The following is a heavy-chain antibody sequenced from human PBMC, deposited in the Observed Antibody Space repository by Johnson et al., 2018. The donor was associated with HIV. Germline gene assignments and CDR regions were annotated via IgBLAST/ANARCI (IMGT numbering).Heavy chain of an antibody. D-gene: IGHD2-8*01. V-gene: IGHV3-66*01. Sequence: EVHLVESGGGLVQPGGSLRLSCAASGFTVSSNYMSWVRQAPGKGLEWVSIIYSDGSTYFADSVKGRFPISRDNSKNTLFLQMNSLRVEDTAVYYCARLKNGAFDIWGQGTMVTVSS. J-gene: IGHJ3*02. CDR2: IYSDGST. CDR1: GFTVSSNY. CDR3: ARLKNGAFDI.